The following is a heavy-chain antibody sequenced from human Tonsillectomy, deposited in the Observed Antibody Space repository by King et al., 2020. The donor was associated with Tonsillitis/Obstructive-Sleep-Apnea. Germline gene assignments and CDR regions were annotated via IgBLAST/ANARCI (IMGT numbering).Heavy chain of an antibody. CDR2: INHSGGT. J-gene: IGHJ4*02. V-gene: IGHV4-34*01. Sequence: VQLQQWGAGLLKPSETLSLTCAVHGGSFSGNYWTWIRQPPGKGLEWIGEINHSGGTKYNPSLKGRATISVDTPKSQFSLMLNSVTAADTAVYYCARVGNSSSTGCFDYWGQGTLVTVSS. CDR1: GGSFSGNY. D-gene: IGHD2-2*03. CDR3: ARVGNSSSTGCFDY.